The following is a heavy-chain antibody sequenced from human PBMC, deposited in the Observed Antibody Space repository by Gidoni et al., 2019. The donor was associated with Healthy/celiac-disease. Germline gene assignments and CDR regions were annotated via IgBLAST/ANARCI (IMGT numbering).Heavy chain of an antibody. CDR2: ISSNGGST. CDR1: GFTISSYA. CDR3: ARSIAAAGRGAFDI. J-gene: IGHJ3*02. D-gene: IGHD6-13*01. Sequence: EVQLVESGEGLVQPGGSLRLSCAASGFTISSYAMHWVRQAPGKGLEYVSAISSNGGSTYYADSVKGRFTISRDNSKNTLYLQMGSLRAEDMAVYYCARSIAAAGRGAFDIWGQGTMVTVSS. V-gene: IGHV3-64*02.